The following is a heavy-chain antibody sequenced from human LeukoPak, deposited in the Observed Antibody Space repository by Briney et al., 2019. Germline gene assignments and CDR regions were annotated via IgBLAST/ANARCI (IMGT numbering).Heavy chain of an antibody. V-gene: IGHV3-49*04. CDR3: TAGAHWLAR. Sequence: GGSLRRSCTASGFTFGDYAMSWVRQAPGKGLEWVGFIRSKAYGGTTEYAASVKGRFTISRDDSKSIAYLQMNSLKTEDTAVYYCTAGAHWLARWGQGTLVTVSS. J-gene: IGHJ4*02. D-gene: IGHD6-19*01. CDR1: GFTFGDYA. CDR2: IRSKAYGGTT.